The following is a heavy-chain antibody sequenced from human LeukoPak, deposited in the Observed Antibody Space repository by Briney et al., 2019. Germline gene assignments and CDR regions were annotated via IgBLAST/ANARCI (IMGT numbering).Heavy chain of an antibody. D-gene: IGHD4-17*01. V-gene: IGHV5-10-1*01. CDR2: IDPSDSYT. CDR3: ARLHIHDYGDTLLEYYFDY. Sequence: GESLRISCKGSGYSFTSYWISWVRQMPGKGLEWMGNIDPSDSYTNYSPSFQGHVTISADKSISTAYLQWSSLKASDTAMYYCARLHIHDYGDTLLEYYFDYWGQGTLVTVSS. CDR1: GYSFTSYW. J-gene: IGHJ4*02.